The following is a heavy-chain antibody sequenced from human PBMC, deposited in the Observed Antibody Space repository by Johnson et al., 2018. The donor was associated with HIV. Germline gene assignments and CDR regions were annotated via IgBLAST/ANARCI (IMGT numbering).Heavy chain of an antibody. V-gene: IGHV3-72*01. CDR1: GFTFSDHY. CDR3: AKGSIAARWGAFDI. D-gene: IGHD6-6*01. Sequence: MLLVESGGGLVQPGGSLRLSCAASGFTFSDHYMDWVRQAPGKGLEWVGRTRNKANSYTTEYAASVKGRFTISRDNAKNSLFLQMDSLRAEETALDYCAKGSIAARWGAFDIWGQGTMVTVSS. J-gene: IGHJ3*02. CDR2: TRNKANSYTT.